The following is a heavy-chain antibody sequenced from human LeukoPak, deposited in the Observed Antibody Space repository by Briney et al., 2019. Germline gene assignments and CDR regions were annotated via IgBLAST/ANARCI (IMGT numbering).Heavy chain of an antibody. J-gene: IGHJ6*03. V-gene: IGHV4-34*01. D-gene: IGHD6-13*01. CDR3: ARLGSSWNEYYYYYYYMDV. Sequence: PSETMSLACAVYGGSFSGYCWSWNRQPPGKGLEWNGEINHIGSTNNNTSLKSRVTISVDTSKNQFSLKLSSVTAADTAVYYCARLGSSWNEYYYYYYYMDVWGKGTTVTVSS. CDR2: INHIGST. CDR1: GGSFSGYC.